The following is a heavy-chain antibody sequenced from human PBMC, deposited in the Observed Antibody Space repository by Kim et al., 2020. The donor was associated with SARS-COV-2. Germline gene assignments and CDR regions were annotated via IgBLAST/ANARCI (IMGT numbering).Heavy chain of an antibody. V-gene: IGHV3-7*03. CDR1: GFTFSNYW. CDR2: IKQDGSEK. D-gene: IGHD3-3*01. Sequence: GGSLRLSCAASGFTFSNYWMIWVRQAPGKGLEWVANIKQDGSEKCYVDSVKGRFTISRDNAKDSVYLQMDSLRIEDTAVYYCARDVRCLDYWGQGTLVTVSS. CDR3: ARDVRCLDY. J-gene: IGHJ4*02.